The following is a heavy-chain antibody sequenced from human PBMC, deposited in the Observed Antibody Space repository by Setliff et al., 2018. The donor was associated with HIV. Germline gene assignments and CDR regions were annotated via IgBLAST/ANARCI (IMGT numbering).Heavy chain of an antibody. V-gene: IGHV1-3*03. CDR1: GYTFTSYA. Sequence: ASVKVSCKASGYTFTSYAMHWVRQAPGQRLEWMGWINAGNGNTKYSQEFLGRVTITRDTSASTAYMELSSLRSEDMAVYYCARGKVGYDGIMDVWGKGTTVTVSS. J-gene: IGHJ6*04. CDR2: INAGNGNT. D-gene: IGHD3-16*01. CDR3: ARGKVGYDGIMDV.